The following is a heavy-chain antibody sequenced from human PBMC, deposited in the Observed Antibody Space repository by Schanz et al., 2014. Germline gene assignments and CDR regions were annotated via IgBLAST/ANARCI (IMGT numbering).Heavy chain of an antibody. CDR3: ARGRVLES. V-gene: IGHV3-21*01. D-gene: IGHD1-1*01. Sequence: EVQLVESGGGWVQPGGSLRLSCAASGFTFSDYSMNWVRQAPGKGPEWVSSISSRSSHIYYADSVKGRFTVSRDNAKNSLFLQMNSLRPEDTAVYYCARGRVLESWGQGTLVTVSS. J-gene: IGHJ5*02. CDR1: GFTFSDYS. CDR2: ISSRSSHI.